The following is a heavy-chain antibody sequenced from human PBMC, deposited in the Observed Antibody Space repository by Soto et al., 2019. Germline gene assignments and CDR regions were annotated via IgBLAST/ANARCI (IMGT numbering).Heavy chain of an antibody. CDR2: FYTSGNT. D-gene: IGHD7-27*01. Sequence: LSLTCTVSGGSVSSYYWSWIRQPAGKGLEWIGRFYTSGNTNYNPSLKSRVTMSLDTSKNQFSLKLSSVTAADTAVYFCASDSTGWFDPWRQGTLVTVSS. CDR1: GGSVSSYY. CDR3: ASDSTGWFDP. J-gene: IGHJ5*02. V-gene: IGHV4-4*07.